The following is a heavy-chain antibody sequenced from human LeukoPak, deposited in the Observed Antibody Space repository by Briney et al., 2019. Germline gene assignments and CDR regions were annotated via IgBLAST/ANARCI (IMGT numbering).Heavy chain of an antibody. CDR3: ARGRDRYFDWLSL. J-gene: IGHJ4*02. V-gene: IGHV1-2*02. CDR2: INPNSGGT. CDR1: GYTFTGYY. Sequence: GASVKVSCKASGYTFTGYYMHWVRQAPGQGLEWMGWINPNSGGTNYAQKFQGRVTMTRNTSISTAYMELSSLRSEDTAVYYCARGRDRYFDWLSLWGQGTLVTVSS. D-gene: IGHD3-9*01.